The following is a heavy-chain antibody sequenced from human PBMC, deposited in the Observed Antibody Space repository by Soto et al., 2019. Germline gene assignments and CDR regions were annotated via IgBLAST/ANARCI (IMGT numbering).Heavy chain of an antibody. J-gene: IGHJ5*02. D-gene: IGHD6-13*01. CDR1: GGSFSGYY. CDR2: ISHSGST. Sequence: SETLSLTCAVYGGSFSGYYWSWIRQPPGKGLEWIGEISHSGSTNYNPSLKSRVTISVDTSKNQFSLKLSSVTAADTAVYYCARKPGIAAAGYYNWFDPWGQGTLVTVSS. V-gene: IGHV4-34*01. CDR3: ARKPGIAAAGYYNWFDP.